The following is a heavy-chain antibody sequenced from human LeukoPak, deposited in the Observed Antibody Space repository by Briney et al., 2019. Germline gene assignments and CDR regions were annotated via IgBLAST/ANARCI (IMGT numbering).Heavy chain of an antibody. J-gene: IGHJ4*02. V-gene: IGHV4-59*01. CDR3: ARDIGSGSYDY. CDR2: IYYSGST. CDR1: GGSISSYY. D-gene: IGHD3-10*01. Sequence: SETLSLTCTVSGGSISSYYWSWLRQPPGKGLEWIGYIYYSGSTNYNPSLKSRVTISVDTSKNQFSLRLSSVTAADTAVYYCARDIGSGSYDYWGQGTLVTVSS.